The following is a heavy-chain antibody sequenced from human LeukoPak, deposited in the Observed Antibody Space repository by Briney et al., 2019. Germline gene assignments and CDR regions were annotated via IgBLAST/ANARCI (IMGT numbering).Heavy chain of an antibody. V-gene: IGHV3-74*01. CDR2: INSDGSST. CDR1: GFTFSSYW. Sequence: PGGSLRLSCAASGFTFSSYWMHWVRQAPGQGLVWVSRINSDGSSTRYADSVKGRFTISRDNAKNTLYLQMNSLRAEDTAVYYCARDTTIVVVPAAIGDFDYWGQGTLVTVSS. CDR3: ARDTTIVVVPAAIGDFDY. D-gene: IGHD2-2*02. J-gene: IGHJ4*02.